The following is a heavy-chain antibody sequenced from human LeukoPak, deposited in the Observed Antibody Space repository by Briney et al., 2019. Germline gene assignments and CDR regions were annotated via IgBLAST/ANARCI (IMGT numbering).Heavy chain of an antibody. D-gene: IGHD6-13*01. V-gene: IGHV7-4-1*02. Sequence: GASVKVSCKASGYTFTSYAMNWVRQAPGQGLEWMGWIDTNTGNPTYAQGFTGRFVFSLDTSVSTAYLQISSLKAEDTAVYYCARGQKGWQQLVDTGYYYYYYMDVWGKGTTVTVSS. CDR1: GYTFTSYA. J-gene: IGHJ6*03. CDR3: ARGQKGWQQLVDTGYYYYYYMDV. CDR2: IDTNTGNP.